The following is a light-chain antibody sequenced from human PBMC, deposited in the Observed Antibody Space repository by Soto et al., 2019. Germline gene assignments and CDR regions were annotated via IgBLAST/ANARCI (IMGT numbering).Light chain of an antibody. CDR3: QQLNSYPLT. CDR1: QSIKNW. V-gene: IGKV1-5*03. J-gene: IGKJ4*01. CDR2: KAS. Sequence: DIQMTQSPSTLSASVGDRVTITCRASQSIKNWLAWYQQKPGEAPKLLIYKASTLESGVPSRFSGSGSGTEFTLTISCLQPDDVATYYCQQLNSYPLTFGGGTKVDIK.